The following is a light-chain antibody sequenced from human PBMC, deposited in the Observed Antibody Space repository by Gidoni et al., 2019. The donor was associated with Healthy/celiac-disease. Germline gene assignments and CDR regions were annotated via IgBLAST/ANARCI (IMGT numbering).Light chain of an antibody. CDR1: QSISSY. V-gene: IGKV1-39*01. J-gene: IGKJ3*01. Sequence: DIQKTQSPSSLSASGGDRVTITCRASQSISSYLNWYQQKPGKAPTLLIYAASSLQSGVTSRFSGSGSGTDFTLTIRSLQPEDFATYYCQQSYSTRFTFGPGTKVEIK. CDR3: QQSYSTRFT. CDR2: AAS.